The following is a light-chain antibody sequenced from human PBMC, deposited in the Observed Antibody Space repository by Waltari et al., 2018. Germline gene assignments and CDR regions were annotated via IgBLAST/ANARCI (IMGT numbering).Light chain of an antibody. V-gene: IGLV2-14*01. CDR3: SSFTSHSTFV. J-gene: IGLJ1*01. CDR2: EVS. Sequence: QSALTQPASVSGSPGQSISISCTGTRIDVGAYNYVSWYQQYPGKAPKLIIYEVSHRPSGTSSRFSGSKSGSTASLTISGLQPEDEADYYCSSFTSHSTFVFGTGSKVTVL. CDR1: RIDVGAYNY.